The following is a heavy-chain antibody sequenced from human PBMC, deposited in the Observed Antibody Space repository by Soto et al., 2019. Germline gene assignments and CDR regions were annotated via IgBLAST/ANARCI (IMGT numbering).Heavy chain of an antibody. V-gene: IGHV4-34*01. Sequence: QVQLQQWGAGLLKPSETLSLTCAVYGGSFSGYYWSWIRQPPGKGLEWIGEINHSGSTNYNPSLMSRVTISVDTSKNQFSLKLSSVTAADTAVYYWSRNQLSGYYGMDVWCQGTTVTVSS. J-gene: IGHJ6*02. CDR3: SRNQLSGYYGMDV. D-gene: IGHD3-3*01. CDR1: GGSFSGYY. CDR2: INHSGST.